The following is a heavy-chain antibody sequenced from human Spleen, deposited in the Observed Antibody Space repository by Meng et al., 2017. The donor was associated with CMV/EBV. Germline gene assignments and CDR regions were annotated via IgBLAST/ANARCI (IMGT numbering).Heavy chain of an antibody. CDR3: ARGSGYLNPFDY. J-gene: IGHJ4*02. D-gene: IGHD5-12*01. Sequence: QVQLVQSGAEVKKSGSSVKVSCKASGGTFGNYAMNWVRPAPGQGLEWMGGIIPILGISNYAQKFQGRVTATADKSTRTAYMELNSLTSEDTAVYYCARGSGYLNPFDYWGQGTLVTVSS. V-gene: IGHV1-69*10. CDR1: GGTFGNYA. CDR2: IIPILGIS.